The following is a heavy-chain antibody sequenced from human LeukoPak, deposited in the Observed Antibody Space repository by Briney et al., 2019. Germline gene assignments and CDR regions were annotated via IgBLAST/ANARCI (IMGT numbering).Heavy chain of an antibody. CDR3: AGGNFYDSSGHPYHFHY. CDR2: IYYSENT. V-gene: IGHV4-59*01. Sequence: SETLSLTCTVSGVSISSYYWSWIRQPPGKGLEWIGYIYYSENTNYNSSLKSRFTISEDTSKNQFSLNLTSVTAADTAVYYCAGGNFYDSSGHPYHFHYWGQGTLVTVPS. CDR1: GVSISSYY. J-gene: IGHJ4*02. D-gene: IGHD3-22*01.